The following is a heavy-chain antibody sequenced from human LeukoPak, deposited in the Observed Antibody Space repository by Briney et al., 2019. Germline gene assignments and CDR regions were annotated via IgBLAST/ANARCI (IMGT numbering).Heavy chain of an antibody. CDR3: ARAGGRVGQSLDFDY. CDR2: INHSGSA. V-gene: IGHV4-34*01. D-gene: IGHD4-23*01. J-gene: IGHJ4*02. CDR1: GGPFSGYY. Sequence: PSETLSLTCAVYGGPFSGYYWSWIRQPPGKGLEWIGEINHSGSANYDPSLQSRVTISIDTSKNQFSLKVNSVTAADTAMYFCARAGGRVGQSLDFDYWGQGVLVTVSP.